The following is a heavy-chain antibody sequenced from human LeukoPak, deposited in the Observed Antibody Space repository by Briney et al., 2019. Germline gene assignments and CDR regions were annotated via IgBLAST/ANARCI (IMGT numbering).Heavy chain of an antibody. D-gene: IGHD2-8*01. CDR2: VSYSGRT. CDR1: GASISNYY. V-gene: IGHV4-59*01. J-gene: IGHJ4*02. Sequence: SETLSLTCTVSGASISNYYWSWIRQPPGKGLECIGYVSYSGRTNHNPSLKSRVTISADTSKNQFSLKLSSVTAADTAVYYCARLRRDYTNGACYFDYWGQGTLVTVSS. CDR3: ARLRRDYTNGACYFDY.